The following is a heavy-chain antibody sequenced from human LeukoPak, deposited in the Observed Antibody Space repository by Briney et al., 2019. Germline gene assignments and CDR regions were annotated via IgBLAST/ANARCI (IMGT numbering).Heavy chain of an antibody. CDR3: ARVLRYCSGGNCYSGGLGYMDV. CDR2: ISSSGSHI. CDR1: GFTFSSYS. D-gene: IGHD2-15*01. V-gene: IGHV3-21*04. J-gene: IGHJ6*03. Sequence: GGSLRLSCAASGFTFSSYSTNWVRQAPGKGLEWVSSISSSGSHIYYADSVKGRFTISRDNAKNSLFLQMNSLRAEDTAVYYCARVLRYCSGGNCYSGGLGYMDVWGKGTTVTISS.